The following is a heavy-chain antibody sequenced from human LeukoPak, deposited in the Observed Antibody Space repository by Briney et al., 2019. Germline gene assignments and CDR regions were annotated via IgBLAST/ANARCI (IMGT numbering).Heavy chain of an antibody. Sequence: ASVKVSCKASGYTFTSYDINWVRQATGHRLEWMGWMNPNSSNTGYAQKFQGRVTMTRNTSISTAYLELSSLRSEDTAVYYCARHFFYGMDVWGQGTTVTVSS. CDR3: ARHFFYGMDV. J-gene: IGHJ6*02. CDR1: GYTFTSYD. V-gene: IGHV1-8*01. D-gene: IGHD2/OR15-2a*01. CDR2: MNPNSSNT.